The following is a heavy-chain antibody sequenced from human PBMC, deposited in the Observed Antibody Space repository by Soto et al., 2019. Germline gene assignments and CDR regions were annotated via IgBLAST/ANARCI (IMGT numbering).Heavy chain of an antibody. CDR3: ARGYDSSGFYYDY. CDR1: GFTVSNNY. CDR2: IYSGGST. V-gene: IGHV3-66*01. J-gene: IGHJ4*02. Sequence: GGSLRLSCAASGFTVSNNYMTWVRQAPGKGLEWVSVIYSGGSTYYADSVKSRFTLSRDNSKNTLYLQMNSLRAEDTAVYYCARGYDSSGFYYDYWGQGTLVTVSS. D-gene: IGHD3-22*01.